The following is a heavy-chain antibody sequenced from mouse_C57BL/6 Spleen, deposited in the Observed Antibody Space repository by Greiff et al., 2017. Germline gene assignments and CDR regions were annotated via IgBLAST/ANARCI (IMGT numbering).Heavy chain of an antibody. CDR3: TRSAYYSNYFDY. CDR1: GYTFTDYE. D-gene: IGHD2-5*01. CDR2: IDPETGGT. J-gene: IGHJ2*01. Sequence: VKLMESGAELVRPGASVTLSCKASGYTFTDYEMHWVKQTPVHGLEWIGAIDPETGGTAYNQKFKGKAILTADKSSSTAYMELRSLTSEDSAVYYCTRSAYYSNYFDYWGQGTTLTVSS. V-gene: IGHV1-15*01.